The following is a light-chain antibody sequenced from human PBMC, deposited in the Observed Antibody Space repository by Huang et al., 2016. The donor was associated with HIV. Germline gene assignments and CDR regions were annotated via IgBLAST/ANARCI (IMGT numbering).Light chain of an antibody. J-gene: IGKJ4*01. Sequence: DIQMTQSPSSLSASAGDRFTITCQASQDINKFLNWYQQKPGKTPKLLILDASTLQTGGPSRFSGSGSGTNFTFTITSLQRDDIGTYYCQQYDDVPISFGGGTKV. V-gene: IGKV1-33*01. CDR1: QDINKF. CDR3: QQYDDVPIS. CDR2: DAS.